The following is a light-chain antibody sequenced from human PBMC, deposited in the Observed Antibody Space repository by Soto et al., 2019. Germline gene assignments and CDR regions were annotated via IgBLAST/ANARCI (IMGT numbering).Light chain of an antibody. CDR1: SSAVGSFDS. V-gene: IGLV2-14*01. CDR2: DVS. Sequence: QSALTQPASVSGSPGQPITISCTGTSSAVGSFDSVAWYQHNPGKAPKLMIYDVSNRPSGVSSRFSGSKSGNTASLSISGLQTEDEANYYCSSFTTSSTLVFGTGTKLTVL. J-gene: IGLJ1*01. CDR3: SSFTTSSTLV.